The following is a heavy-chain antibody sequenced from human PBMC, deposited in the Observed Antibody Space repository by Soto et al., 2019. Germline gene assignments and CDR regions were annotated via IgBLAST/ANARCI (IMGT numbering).Heavy chain of an antibody. V-gene: IGHV4-30-2*01. CDR1: GGSISSGGYS. CDR2: IYHSGST. D-gene: IGHD6-6*01. Sequence: QLKLQKSGSGLLKPSQTLSLTCAVSGGSISSGGYSWSWIRQPPGKGLEWIGYIYHSGSTYYNPSLKSRVTISVDRSKNQFSLKLSSVTAADTAVYYCAGGIAARPLGYWGQGTLVTVSS. CDR3: AGGIAARPLGY. J-gene: IGHJ4*02.